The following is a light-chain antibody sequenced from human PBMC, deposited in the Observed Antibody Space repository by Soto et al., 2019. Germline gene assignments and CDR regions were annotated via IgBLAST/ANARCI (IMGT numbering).Light chain of an antibody. CDR1: SSDIGGYNY. J-gene: IGLJ2*01. V-gene: IGLV2-14*01. CDR3: SSYTSTCTPVV. Sequence: QSVLTQPASLSGSPGQSITISCTGTSSDIGGYNYVSWYQQHPGKAPKLMIYEVTNRPSGVSSRFSGSKSDNTASLTISGLQAEDEADYYCSSYTSTCTPVVFGGGTKLTVL. CDR2: EVT.